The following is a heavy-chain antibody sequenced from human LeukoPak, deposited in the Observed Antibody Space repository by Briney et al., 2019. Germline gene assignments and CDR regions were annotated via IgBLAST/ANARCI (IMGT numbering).Heavy chain of an antibody. CDR3: AKNANGYGYGAFDI. CDR1: GHIFSSYT. V-gene: IGHV3-48*01. Sequence: GGSLRLSCAASGHIFSSYTMHCARQAPGKAREGLSDISKSSSTIHHADSVEDRFTISRDHAKNSLYLQMNSLRVEDTAVYFCAKNANGYGYGAFDIWGQGTMVTVSS. D-gene: IGHD3-16*01. CDR2: ISKSSSTI. J-gene: IGHJ3*02.